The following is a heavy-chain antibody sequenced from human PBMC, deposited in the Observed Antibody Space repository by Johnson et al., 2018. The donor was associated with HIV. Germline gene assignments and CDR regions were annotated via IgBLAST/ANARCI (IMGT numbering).Heavy chain of an antibody. Sequence: VQLVESGGGLVQPGGSLRLSCAASGFTFSNYGMHCARQAPGKVLEWVAVTSNDGSNKYYADSVKGRFTIYRDNFKNTLYLQMNGLRPEDTAVYYCAKEDPWRRAFDIWGQGTVVTVSS. V-gene: IGHV3-30*18. CDR1: GFTFSNYG. CDR2: TSNDGSNK. D-gene: IGHD1-1*01. J-gene: IGHJ3*02. CDR3: AKEDPWRRAFDI.